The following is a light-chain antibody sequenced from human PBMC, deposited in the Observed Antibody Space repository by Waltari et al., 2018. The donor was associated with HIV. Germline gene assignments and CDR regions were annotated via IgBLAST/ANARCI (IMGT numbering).Light chain of an antibody. CDR2: GNT. Sequence: QSVLTQPPSVSGAPGQRVTISCSGSSSNLGAGYDIHWYQPLPGTAPRLLIYGNTNRPPGVPARFSASKSGTSAPLSITGLQAEDEADYYCQSYDSSLSGWVFGGGTKLTVV. J-gene: IGLJ3*02. CDR1: SSNLGAGYD. V-gene: IGLV1-40*01. CDR3: QSYDSSLSGWV.